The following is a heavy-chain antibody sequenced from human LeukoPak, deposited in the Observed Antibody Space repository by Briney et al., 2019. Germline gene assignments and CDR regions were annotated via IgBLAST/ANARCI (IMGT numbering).Heavy chain of an antibody. CDR2: IYYSGST. CDR1: GGSTSNYY. D-gene: IGHD2-2*01. Sequence: SETLSLTCTVSGGSTSNYYWSWIRQPPGKGLEWIGYIYYSGSTNYNPSLKSRVTISVDTSKNQFSLKLSSVTAADTAVYYCARWSGVSSTSCYDYWGQGTLVTVSS. J-gene: IGHJ4*02. CDR3: ARWSGVSSTSCYDY. V-gene: IGHV4-59*12.